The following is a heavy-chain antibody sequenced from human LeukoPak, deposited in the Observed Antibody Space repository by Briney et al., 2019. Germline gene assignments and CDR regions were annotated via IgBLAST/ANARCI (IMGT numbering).Heavy chain of an antibody. V-gene: IGHV3-21*04. CDR3: AIVVAARQGTIDP. Sequence: GGSLRLSCAASGFTFSSYSMNWVRQAPGKGLEWVSSISSSSSYIYYADSVKGRFTISRDNSKSTLYVQMNSLRAEDTAVYYCAIVVAARQGTIDPWGQGTLVIISS. CDR1: GFTFSSYS. J-gene: IGHJ5*02. D-gene: IGHD6-6*01. CDR2: ISSSSSYI.